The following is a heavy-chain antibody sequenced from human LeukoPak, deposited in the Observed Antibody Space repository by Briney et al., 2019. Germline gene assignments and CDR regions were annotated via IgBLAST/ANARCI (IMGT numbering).Heavy chain of an antibody. Sequence: ASVKVSCKASGGTFSSYAISWVRQAPGQGLEWMGGIIPIFGTANYAQKFQGRVTITADKSTSTAYMELSSLRSEDTAVDYCASLGWLTGYYPQSYGMDVWGKGTTVTVSS. CDR2: IIPIFGTA. V-gene: IGHV1-69*06. CDR1: GGTFSSYA. D-gene: IGHD3-9*01. J-gene: IGHJ6*04. CDR3: ASLGWLTGYYPQSYGMDV.